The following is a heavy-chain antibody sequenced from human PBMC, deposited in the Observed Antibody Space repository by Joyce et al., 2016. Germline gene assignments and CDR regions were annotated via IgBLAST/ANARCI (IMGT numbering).Heavy chain of an antibody. V-gene: IGHV1-18*01. D-gene: IGHD3-22*01. CDR1: GYTFSRNG. CDR3: ARDPNPNYSDSSGYYWFDY. J-gene: IGHJ4*02. CDR2: TSTYNANR. Sequence: QVQLVQSGAEVKKPGASVKVSCKTSGYTFSRNGISWVRQAPGQGLEWMGWTSTYNANRQYAEKFNGRLTMTTDTATNTVYMELRSLRSDDTALYYCARDPNPNYSDSSGYYWFDYWGQGTLVTVSS.